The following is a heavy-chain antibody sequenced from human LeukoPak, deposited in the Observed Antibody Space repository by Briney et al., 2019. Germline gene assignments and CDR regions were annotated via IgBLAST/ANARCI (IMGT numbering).Heavy chain of an antibody. CDR1: GYTFTGYY. D-gene: IGHD3-3*01. CDR2: INPNSGGT. Sequence: ASVKVSCKASGYTFTGYYMHWVRQAPGQGLEWMGWINPNSGGTNYAQKFQGRVTMTRDTSISTAYMELSRLRSDDTAVYYCARDRRFGTYYDFWSGYYALDYWGQGTLVTVSS. V-gene: IGHV1-2*02. J-gene: IGHJ4*02. CDR3: ARDRRFGTYYDFWSGYYALDY.